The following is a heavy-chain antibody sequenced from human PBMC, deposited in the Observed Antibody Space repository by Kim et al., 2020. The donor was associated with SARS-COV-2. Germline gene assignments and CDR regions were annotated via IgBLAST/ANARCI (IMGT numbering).Heavy chain of an antibody. J-gene: IGHJ4*02. D-gene: IGHD1-1*01. CDR1: GGSISSSSYY. CDR3: ARRFRRMEPAFDY. Sequence: SETLSLTCTVSGGSISSSSYYWGWIRQPPGKGLEWIGSIYYSGSTYYNPSLKSRVTISVDTSKNQFSLKLSSVTAADTAVYYCARRFRRMEPAFDYWGQGTLVTVSS. V-gene: IGHV4-39*01. CDR2: IYYSGST.